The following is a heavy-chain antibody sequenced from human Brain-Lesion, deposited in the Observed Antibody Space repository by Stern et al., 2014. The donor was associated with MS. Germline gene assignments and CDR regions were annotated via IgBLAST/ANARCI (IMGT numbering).Heavy chain of an antibody. CDR2: IYYSGNT. D-gene: IGHD2-15*01. CDR3: AGEEDIRYCSGGSCTGNWFDP. CDR1: GGSVSSTSYA. V-gene: IGHV4-39*01. Sequence: QLQLQESGPGLVKPSETLSLTCTVAGGSVSSTSYAWAWIRQPPGKGLEWIGTIYYSGNTYYSPSLQSRLTISLDTSKNQFSLQRSSVTAADTAVYYCAGEEDIRYCSGGSCTGNWFDPWGQGTLVTVSS. J-gene: IGHJ5*02.